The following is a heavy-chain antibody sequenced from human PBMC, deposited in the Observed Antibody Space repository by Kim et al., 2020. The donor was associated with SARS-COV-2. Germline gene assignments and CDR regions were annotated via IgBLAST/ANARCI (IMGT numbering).Heavy chain of an antibody. D-gene: IGHD3-3*01. V-gene: IGHV3-15*01. J-gene: IGHJ6*02. CDR1: GFTFSNAW. CDR3: TTDIALLDFWSGYYFWSYYYGMDV. CDR2: IKSKTDGGTT. Sequence: GGSLRLSCAASGFTFSNAWMSWVRQAPGKGLEWVGRIKSKTDGGTTDYAAPVKGRFTISRDDSKNTLYLQMNSLKTEDTAVYYCTTDIALLDFWSGYYFWSYYYGMDVWGQGTTVTVSS.